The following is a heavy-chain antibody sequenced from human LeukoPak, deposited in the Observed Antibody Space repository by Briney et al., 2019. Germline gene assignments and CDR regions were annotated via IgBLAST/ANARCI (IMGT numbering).Heavy chain of an antibody. CDR3: ARGYCGGDCYGD. V-gene: IGHV3-21*01. Sequence: GRSLRLSCAASGFSFKDTGMHWVRQAPGKGLEWVSSIDSSSSHIYYADSVKGRFTISRDNTKSSLYLQMNSLRAEDMAVYYCARGYCGGDCYGDWGQGTLVTVSS. CDR2: IDSSSSHI. J-gene: IGHJ1*01. D-gene: IGHD2-21*02. CDR1: GFSFKDTG.